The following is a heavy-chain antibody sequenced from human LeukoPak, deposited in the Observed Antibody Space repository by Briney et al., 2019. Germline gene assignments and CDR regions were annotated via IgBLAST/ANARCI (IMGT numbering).Heavy chain of an antibody. Sequence: PGGSLRLSCAASGFTFSSYAMSSVRQAPGKGLEWVSGISDSGGSTYYADSVKGRFTISRDNSKNTLYLQMNSLRAEDTAVYYCAREYGYRVVWGQGTLVTVSS. D-gene: IGHD5-12*01. J-gene: IGHJ4*02. CDR2: ISDSGGST. CDR1: GFTFSSYA. V-gene: IGHV3-23*01. CDR3: AREYGYRVV.